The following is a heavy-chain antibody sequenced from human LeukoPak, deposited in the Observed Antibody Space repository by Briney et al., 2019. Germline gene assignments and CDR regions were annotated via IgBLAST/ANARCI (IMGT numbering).Heavy chain of an antibody. CDR3: ARGGEDCSSISCYSNWFDP. Sequence: GAPVKVSCKASGYILTSYDINWVRQAPGQGLEWMGWISPYKGNTNYAQKFQDRVTMTTDTSTSTAYMELRSLRSDDTAVYYCARGGEDCSSISCYSNWFDPWGQGTLVTVST. CDR1: GYILTSYD. J-gene: IGHJ5*02. V-gene: IGHV1-18*01. CDR2: ISPYKGNT. D-gene: IGHD2-2*01.